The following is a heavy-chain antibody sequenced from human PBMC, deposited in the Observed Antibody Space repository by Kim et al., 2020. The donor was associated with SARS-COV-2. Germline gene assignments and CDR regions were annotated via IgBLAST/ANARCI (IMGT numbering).Heavy chain of an antibody. Sequence: GGSLRLSCAASGFTFSSYGMHWVRQAPGKGLEWVAVISYDGSNKYYADSVKGRFTISRDNSKNTLYLQMNSLRAEDTAVYYCAKPTYYYDSSGYYFDYWG. J-gene: IGHJ4*01. CDR3: AKPTYYYDSSGYYFDY. CDR2: ISYDGSNK. CDR1: GFTFSSYG. V-gene: IGHV3-30*18. D-gene: IGHD3-22*01.